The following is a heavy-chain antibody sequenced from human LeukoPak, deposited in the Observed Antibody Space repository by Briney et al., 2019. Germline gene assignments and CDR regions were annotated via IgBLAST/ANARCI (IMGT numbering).Heavy chain of an antibody. CDR1: GFTFSSYS. CDR2: ISSSSSTI. V-gene: IGHV3-48*01. J-gene: IGHJ4*02. CDR3: ARDSPWSGSYYDY. Sequence: GGSLRLSCAASGFTFSSYSMNWVRQAPGKGLEWVSYISSSSSTIYYADSVKGRFTISRDNGKNSLYLQMNSLRAEDTAVYYCARDSPWSGSYYDYWGQGTLVTVSS. D-gene: IGHD1-26*01.